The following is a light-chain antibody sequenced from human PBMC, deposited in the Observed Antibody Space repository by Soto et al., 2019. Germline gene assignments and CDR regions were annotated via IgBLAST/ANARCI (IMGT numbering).Light chain of an antibody. CDR3: QQHGDAPIT. Sequence: EIVLTQSPATLSLSPGERATLSCRASQSVSSYLAWFQQKPGQAPRLLIYGASNRATGIPARFSGSGSGTDFTLTISRLEPEDFAVYYCQQHGDAPITFGQGTRLEIK. V-gene: IGKV3-11*01. CDR2: GAS. CDR1: QSVSSY. J-gene: IGKJ5*01.